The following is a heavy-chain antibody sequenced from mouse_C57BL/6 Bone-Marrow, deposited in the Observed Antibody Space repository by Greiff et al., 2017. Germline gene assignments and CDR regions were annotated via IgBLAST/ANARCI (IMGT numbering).Heavy chain of an antibody. D-gene: IGHD3-2*02. CDR2: IDPSDSYT. V-gene: IGHV1-69*01. Sequence: QVQLQQPGAELVMPGASVKLSCKASGYTFTSYWMHWVKQRPGQGLEWIGEIDPSDSYTNYNQKFKGKSTLTVDKSSSTAYMQLSSLTSEDSAVYYCAKAGQGWEFAYWGQGTLVTVSA. CDR1: GYTFTSYW. J-gene: IGHJ3*01. CDR3: AKAGQGWEFAY.